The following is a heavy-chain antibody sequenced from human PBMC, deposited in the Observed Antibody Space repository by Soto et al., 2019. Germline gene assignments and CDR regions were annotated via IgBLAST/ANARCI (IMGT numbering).Heavy chain of an antibody. J-gene: IGHJ6*02. D-gene: IGHD6-13*01. CDR2: IDPSDSYT. CDR3: ARHEVAAAGYYGMDV. V-gene: IGHV5-10-1*01. Sequence: PGASLKISCQGSGYSFTSYWISWVRQMPGKGLEWMGRIDPSDSYTNYSPSFQGHVTISADKSISTAYLQWSSLKASDTAMYYCARHEVAAAGYYGMDVWGQGTTVTVSS. CDR1: GYSFTSYW.